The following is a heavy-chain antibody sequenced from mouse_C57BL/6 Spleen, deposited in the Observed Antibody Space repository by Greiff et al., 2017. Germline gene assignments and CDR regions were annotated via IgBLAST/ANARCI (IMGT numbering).Heavy chain of an antibody. Sequence: EVQRVESGGGLVKPGGSLKLSCAASGFTFSDYGMHWVRQAPEKGLEWVAYISSGSSTINYADTVKGRFTISRDNAKNTLFLQITRLRSEDTAMYYCARTTTVDAMDYWGQGTSVTVSS. D-gene: IGHD1-1*01. J-gene: IGHJ4*01. CDR2: ISSGSSTI. CDR3: ARTTTVDAMDY. V-gene: IGHV5-17*01. CDR1: GFTFSDYG.